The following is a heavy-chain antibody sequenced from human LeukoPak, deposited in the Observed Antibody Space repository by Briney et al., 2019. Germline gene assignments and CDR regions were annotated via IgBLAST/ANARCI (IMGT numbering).Heavy chain of an antibody. Sequence: PGGSLRLSCAASGFTFSSYAMSWVRQAPGKGLEWVSGIRSSGDSTYYADSVKGRFTISRDNANNSLYLQMNSLRAEDTAVYYCARFYCTGDSDSCYAMDVWGQGTTVTVSS. CDR1: GFTFSSYA. CDR2: IRSSGDST. CDR3: ARFYCTGDSDSCYAMDV. D-gene: IGHD2-8*02. J-gene: IGHJ6*02. V-gene: IGHV3-23*01.